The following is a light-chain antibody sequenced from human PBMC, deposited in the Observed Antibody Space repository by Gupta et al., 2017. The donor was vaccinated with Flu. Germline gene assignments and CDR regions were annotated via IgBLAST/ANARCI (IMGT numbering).Light chain of an antibody. CDR2: YAS. J-gene: IGKJ1*01. V-gene: IGKV2-30*01. Sequence: VYRVVKSDLQWVQQRPGQAPRRRIYYASSRETGVPDRFSGSGSGTEFTLTISSVEADDVVVYYCTHDPNWPWAFGQGTKVEIK. CDR1: VYRVVKSD. CDR3: THDPNWPWA.